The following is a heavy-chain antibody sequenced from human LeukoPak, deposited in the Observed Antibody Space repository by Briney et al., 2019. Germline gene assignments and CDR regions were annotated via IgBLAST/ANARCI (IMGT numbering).Heavy chain of an antibody. D-gene: IGHD3-10*01. Sequence: SETLSLTCTVSGGSIRSYYWSWIRQPPGKGLEWIGYIYYSGSTNYNPSLKSRVTISVDTSKNQFSLKLSSVTAADTAVYYCARHETSSGSPRSYFDYWGQGTLVTVSS. CDR1: GGSIRSYY. CDR3: ARHETSSGSPRSYFDY. J-gene: IGHJ4*02. V-gene: IGHV4-59*08. CDR2: IYYSGST.